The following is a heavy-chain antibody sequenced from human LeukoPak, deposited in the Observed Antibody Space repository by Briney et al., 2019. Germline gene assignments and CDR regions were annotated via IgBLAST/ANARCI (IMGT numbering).Heavy chain of an antibody. Sequence: GASVKASCKASGGTFSSYAISWVRQAPGQGLEWMGGSIPIFGTANYAQKFQGRVTITADESTSTAYMELSSLISEDTAVYYCAKGIVVVPAYYYYMDVWGKGTTVTVSS. J-gene: IGHJ6*03. CDR1: GGTFSSYA. CDR3: AKGIVVVPAYYYYMDV. CDR2: SIPIFGTA. D-gene: IGHD2-2*01. V-gene: IGHV1-69*01.